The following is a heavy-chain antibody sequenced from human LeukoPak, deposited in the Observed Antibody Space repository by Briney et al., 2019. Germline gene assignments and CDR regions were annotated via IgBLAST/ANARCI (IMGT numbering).Heavy chain of an antibody. J-gene: IGHJ4*02. CDR1: GFTVSSNY. V-gene: IGHV3-53*01. CDR3: ARARYSGSWGLDY. CDR2: IYSGGST. D-gene: IGHD1-26*01. Sequence: PGGSLRLSCAASGFTVSSNYMSWVRQAPGKGLEWVSVIYSGGSTYYADSVKGRFTISRDNSKNTLYLQMSSLRAEDTAVYYCARARYSGSWGLDYWGQGTLVTVSS.